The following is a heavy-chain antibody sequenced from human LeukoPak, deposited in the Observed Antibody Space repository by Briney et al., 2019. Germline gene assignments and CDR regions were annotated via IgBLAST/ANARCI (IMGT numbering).Heavy chain of an antibody. V-gene: IGHV3-30*02. CDR3: AKDMRPIVVVPAAMRPDY. D-gene: IGHD2-2*01. Sequence: PGGSLRLSCAASGFTFSSYGMHWVRQAPGKGLEWVAFIRYDGSNKYYADSVKGRFTISRDNSKNTLYLQMNSLRAGDTAVYYCAKDMRPIVVVPAAMRPDYWGQGTLVTVSS. J-gene: IGHJ4*02. CDR2: IRYDGSNK. CDR1: GFTFSSYG.